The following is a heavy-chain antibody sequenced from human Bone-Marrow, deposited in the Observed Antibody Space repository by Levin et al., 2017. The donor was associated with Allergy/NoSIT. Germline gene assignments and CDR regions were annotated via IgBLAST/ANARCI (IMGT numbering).Heavy chain of an antibody. D-gene: IGHD6-13*01. J-gene: IGHJ3*02. CDR1: GFTFSSYV. Sequence: QPGGSLRLSCSASGFTFSSYVMSWVRQAPGKGLEWVSSIGTTGGSTKFADPVKGRFTISRDNSKNTLYLHLNSLRVEDTAIYYCTKERVIAAVQGVLRWGPKEHRDGHDAFDIWGQGTMVGVSS. V-gene: IGHV3-23*01. CDR3: TKERVIAAVQGVLRWGPKEHRDGHDAFDI. CDR2: IGTTGGST.